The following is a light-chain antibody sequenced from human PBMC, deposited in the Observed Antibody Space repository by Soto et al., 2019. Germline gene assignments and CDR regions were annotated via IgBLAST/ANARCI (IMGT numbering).Light chain of an antibody. CDR3: SARDDSLSGVV. CDR1: SSNIGSNH. CDR2: RSD. Sequence: QAVVTQPPSTSGTPGQRVTISCSGSSSNIGSNHVYWYQQFPGMAPKLLMYRSDQRPTGVPDRFSGSKSGTSASLAISGFRSDDEADYYCSARDDSLSGVVFGGGTKVTVL. J-gene: IGLJ2*01. V-gene: IGLV1-47*01.